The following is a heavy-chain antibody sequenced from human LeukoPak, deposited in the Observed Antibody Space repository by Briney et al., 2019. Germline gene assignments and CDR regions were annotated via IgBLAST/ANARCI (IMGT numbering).Heavy chain of an antibody. J-gene: IGHJ4*02. D-gene: IGHD3-22*01. CDR2: IYNGGST. Sequence: GGSLRLSCPASGFTVSTNYMTWVRQAPGKGLAWVSVIYNGGSTYYADPVRGRFTISRDNSKNTLYLQMNSLRAEDTAVYYCTRVLVVDSSGYYGYYFDYWGQGTLVTVSS. CDR3: TRVLVVDSSGYYGYYFDY. V-gene: IGHV3-53*01. CDR1: GFTVSTNY.